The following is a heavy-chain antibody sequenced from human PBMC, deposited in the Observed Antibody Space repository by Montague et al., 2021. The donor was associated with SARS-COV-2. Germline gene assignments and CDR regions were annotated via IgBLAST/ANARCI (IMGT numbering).Heavy chain of an antibody. Sequence: SLRLSCAASGFTFSSYSMNWVRQAPGKGLEWVSSISSSSSYIYYADSVEGRFTISRDNAKNSLYLQMNSLRAEDTAVYYCARDLGGGYYGSGHFDYWGQGTLVTVSS. CDR2: ISSSSSYI. CDR3: ARDLGGGYYGSGHFDY. D-gene: IGHD3-10*01. J-gene: IGHJ4*02. CDR1: GFTFSSYS. V-gene: IGHV3-21*01.